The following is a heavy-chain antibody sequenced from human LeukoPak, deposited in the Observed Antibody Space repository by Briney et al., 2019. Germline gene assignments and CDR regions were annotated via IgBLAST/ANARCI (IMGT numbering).Heavy chain of an antibody. Sequence: GGSLRLSCTASGFPVSSNHMIWVRQAPGKGLEWVSFIYDGGTTYYADSVKGRFTISRDNAKNSLYLQMNSLRAEDTAVYYCLQIRGGYTSDSWWGQGTLVTVSS. CDR2: IYDGGTT. CDR3: LQIRGGYTSDSW. CDR1: GFPVSSNH. J-gene: IGHJ4*02. D-gene: IGHD2-15*01. V-gene: IGHV3-53*01.